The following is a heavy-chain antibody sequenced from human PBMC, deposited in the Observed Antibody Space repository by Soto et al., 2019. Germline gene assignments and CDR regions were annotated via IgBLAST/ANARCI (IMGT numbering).Heavy chain of an antibody. CDR1: GGTFSSYA. D-gene: IGHD3-10*01. CDR3: AREEVVRDLCSI. Sequence: GASVKVSCKASGGTFSSYAISWVRQAPGQGLEWMGGIIPIFGTANYAQKFQGRVTITADESTSTAYMELSSLRSEDTAVYYCAREEVVRDLCSIWGQGTMVTVSS. CDR2: IIPIFGTA. J-gene: IGHJ3*02. V-gene: IGHV1-69*13.